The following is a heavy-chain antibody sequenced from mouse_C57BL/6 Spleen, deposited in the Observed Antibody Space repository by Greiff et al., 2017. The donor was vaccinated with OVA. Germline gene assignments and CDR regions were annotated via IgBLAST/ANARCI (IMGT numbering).Heavy chain of an antibody. CDR1: GFTFSSYA. D-gene: IGHD1-1*01. J-gene: IGHJ2*01. Sequence: EVQRVESGGGLVKPGGSLKLSCAASGFTFSSYAMSWVRQTPEKRLEWVATISDGGSYTYYPDNVKGRFTISRDNAKNNLYLQMSHLKSEDTAMYYCARDSIYYYGSSYFDYWGQGTTLTVSS. CDR2: ISDGGSYT. V-gene: IGHV5-4*01. CDR3: ARDSIYYYGSSYFDY.